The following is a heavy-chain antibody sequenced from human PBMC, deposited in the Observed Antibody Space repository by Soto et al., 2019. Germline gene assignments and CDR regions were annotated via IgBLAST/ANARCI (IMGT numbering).Heavy chain of an antibody. V-gene: IGHV4-4*07. D-gene: IGHD6-6*01. Sequence: QVQLQESGPGLVKPSETLSLTCTVSGASINGYFWSWIRQPSGKGLEGIGRIYTSGSTNYNPSLKSRVTMSVDTSKNQFSLKLSSVTAADTAVYYCAREYSSSSGRTLDIWGQGTMVTVSS. J-gene: IGHJ3*02. CDR3: AREYSSSSGRTLDI. CDR1: GASINGYF. CDR2: IYTSGST.